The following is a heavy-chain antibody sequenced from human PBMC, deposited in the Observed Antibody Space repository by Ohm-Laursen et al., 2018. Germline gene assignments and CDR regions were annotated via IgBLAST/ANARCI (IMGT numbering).Heavy chain of an antibody. CDR3: ARVGWVVASFFDY. CDR2: IWYDGSNK. V-gene: IGHV3-33*01. D-gene: IGHD2-15*01. J-gene: IGHJ4*02. CDR1: GFTFSSYG. Sequence: SLRLSCSASGFTFSSYGMHWVRQAPGKGLEWVAVIWYDGSNKYYADSVKGRFTISRDNSKNTLYLQMNSLRAEDTAVYYCARVGWVVASFFDYWGQGTLVTVSS.